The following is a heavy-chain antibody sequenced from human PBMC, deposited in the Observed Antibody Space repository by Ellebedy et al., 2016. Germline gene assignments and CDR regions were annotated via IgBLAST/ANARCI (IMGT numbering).Heavy chain of an antibody. CDR1: GFTFGTYA. J-gene: IGHJ4*02. D-gene: IGHD3-10*01. Sequence: GGSLRLSCAASGFTFGTYAMGWVRQAPGKGLEWVSAIDRSGRSTYYADSVKGRFTISRDNSMNTLYLQMSLLRVDDTTVYFCAKGSAGSRPYYFDAWGQGALVTVSS. CDR3: AKGSAGSRPYYFDA. V-gene: IGHV3-23*01. CDR2: IDRSGRST.